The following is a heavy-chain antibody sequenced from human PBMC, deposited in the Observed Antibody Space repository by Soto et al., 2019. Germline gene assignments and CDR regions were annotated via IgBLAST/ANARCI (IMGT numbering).Heavy chain of an antibody. J-gene: IGHJ4*02. Sequence: PGGSLRLSCAASGFTFSRYGMHWVRQAPGKGLEWVAVIWYDGSNKYYADSVKGRFTISRDNSKNTLYLQMNSLRAEDTAVYYCARDYIWGSYRSSGVGGCFDYWGQGTLVTVSS. CDR2: IWYDGSNK. CDR1: GFTFSRYG. V-gene: IGHV3-33*01. D-gene: IGHD3-16*02. CDR3: ARDYIWGSYRSSGVGGCFDY.